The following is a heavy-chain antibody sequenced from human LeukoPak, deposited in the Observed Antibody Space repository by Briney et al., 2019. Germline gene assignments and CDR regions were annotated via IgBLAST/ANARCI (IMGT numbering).Heavy chain of an antibody. V-gene: IGHV3-23*01. Sequence: GGSLRLSCAASGFTFSSYDMSWVRQAPGKGLEWVSFIRSDGGSTLYADSVKGRFTISRDNSKNTLYAEMTTLRAEDTAVYYCATLASGYSSPFDYWGQGTLVTVSS. D-gene: IGHD6-13*01. CDR3: ATLASGYSSPFDY. CDR1: GFTFSSYD. J-gene: IGHJ4*02. CDR2: IRSDGGST.